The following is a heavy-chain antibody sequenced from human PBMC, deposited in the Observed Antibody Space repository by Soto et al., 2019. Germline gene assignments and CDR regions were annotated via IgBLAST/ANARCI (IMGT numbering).Heavy chain of an antibody. Sequence: QVQLQQWGAGLLKPSETLSLTCAVYGGSFSGYYWSWIRQPPGKGLEWIGEINHSGSTNYNPSLKXRAXIAVDTAKNQFSLKLRSVTAADTAVYYCARGKGDYWGQGTLVTVSS. V-gene: IGHV4-34*01. J-gene: IGHJ4*02. CDR1: GGSFSGYY. CDR2: INHSGST. CDR3: ARGKGDY.